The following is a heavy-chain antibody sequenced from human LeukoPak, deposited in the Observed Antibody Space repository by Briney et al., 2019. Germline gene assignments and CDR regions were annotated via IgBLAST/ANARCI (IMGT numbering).Heavy chain of an antibody. Sequence: SETLSLTCTVSGGSISSSSYYWGWIRQPPGKGLEWIGSIYYSGRTYYNPSLKSRVTISVDTSKNQFSLKLSSVTAADTAVYYCARGEDYYGSGRDYYYMDVWGKGTTVTISS. CDR2: IYYSGRT. J-gene: IGHJ6*03. CDR1: GGSISSSSYY. CDR3: ARGEDYYGSGRDYYYMDV. D-gene: IGHD3-10*01. V-gene: IGHV4-39*07.